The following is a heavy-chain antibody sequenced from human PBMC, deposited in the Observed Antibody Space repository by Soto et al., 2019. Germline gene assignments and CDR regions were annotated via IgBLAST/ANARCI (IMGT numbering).Heavy chain of an antibody. CDR2: INSDGSST. Sequence: GGPLRLSCAASGFTFSSYWMHWVRQAPGKGLVWVSRINSDGSSTSYADSVKGRFTISRDNAKNTLYLQMNSLRAEDTAVYYCAREAYGGNYYYYGMDVWGQGTTVTVSS. J-gene: IGHJ6*02. D-gene: IGHD4-17*01. CDR3: AREAYGGNYYYYGMDV. V-gene: IGHV3-74*01. CDR1: GFTFSSYW.